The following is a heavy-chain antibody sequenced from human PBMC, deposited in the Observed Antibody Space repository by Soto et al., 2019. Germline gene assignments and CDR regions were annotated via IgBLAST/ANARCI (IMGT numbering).Heavy chain of an antibody. CDR1: GYTFTIYG. D-gene: IGHD5-18*01. Sequence: ASVKVSCKASGYTFTIYGISWVRQAPGQGLEWMGWISAYNGNTNYAQKLQGRVTMTTDTSTSTAYMELRSLRSDDTAVYYCARRDTAMVYNWFDPWGQGTLVTVSS. J-gene: IGHJ5*02. CDR3: ARRDTAMVYNWFDP. CDR2: ISAYNGNT. V-gene: IGHV1-18*01.